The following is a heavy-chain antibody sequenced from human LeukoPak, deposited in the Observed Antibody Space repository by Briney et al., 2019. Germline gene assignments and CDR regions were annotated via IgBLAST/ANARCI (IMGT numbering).Heavy chain of an antibody. CDR3: ARVRGYCSSGSCGMDV. J-gene: IGHJ6*02. Sequence: PSETLSLTCTVSGGSISSYYWSWIRQPPGKGLEWIGSIYYSGSTYYNPSLKSRVTISVDTSKNQFSLKLSSVTAADTAVYYCARVRGYCSSGSCGMDVWGQGTTVTVSS. CDR1: GGSISSYY. CDR2: IYYSGST. D-gene: IGHD2-15*01. V-gene: IGHV4-59*08.